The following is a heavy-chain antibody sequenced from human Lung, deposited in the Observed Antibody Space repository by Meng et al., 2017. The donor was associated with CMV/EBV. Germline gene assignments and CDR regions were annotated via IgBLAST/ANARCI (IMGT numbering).Heavy chain of an antibody. V-gene: IGHV4-39*07. Sequence: SXTXSLXCTVSGDSISSSDYYWAWIRQPPGKGLEWIGSMYYSGSTYYNPSLRSRVNISEASKNQFSLSLTSVTAADTAVFYCARGPMYGGGPTNRGVAGLHTYFDDXGHGXVVTVSS. D-gene: IGHD6-19*01. CDR2: MYYSGST. J-gene: IGHJ4*01. CDR1: GDSISSSDYY. CDR3: ARGPMYGGGPTNRGVAGLHTYFDD.